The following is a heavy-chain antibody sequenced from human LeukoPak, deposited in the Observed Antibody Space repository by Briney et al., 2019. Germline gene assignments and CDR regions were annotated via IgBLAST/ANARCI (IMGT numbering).Heavy chain of an antibody. D-gene: IGHD5-18*01. CDR3: ARLILGYSYGIDYYYYYMDV. Sequence: PSETLSLTCTVSGYSISSGYYWGWIRQPPGKGLEWMGSIYYSGRTYYNPSLKSRVTISVDTSKNQFSLKLSSVTAADTAVYYCARLILGYSYGIDYYYYYMDVWGKGTTVTVSS. CDR1: GYSISSGYY. CDR2: IYYSGRT. V-gene: IGHV4-38-2*02. J-gene: IGHJ6*03.